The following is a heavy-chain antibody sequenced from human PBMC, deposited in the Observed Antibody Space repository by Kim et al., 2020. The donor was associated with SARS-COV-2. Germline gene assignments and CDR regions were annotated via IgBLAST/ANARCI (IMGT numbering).Heavy chain of an antibody. CDR3: ARDPILWFGELYYYYGMDV. D-gene: IGHD3-10*01. J-gene: IGHJ6*02. V-gene: IGHV4-31*03. CDR2: IYYSGST. Sequence: SETLSLTCTVSGGSISSGGYYWSWIRQHPGKGLEWIGYIYYSGSTYYNPSLKSRVTISVDTSKNQCSLKLSSVTAADTAVYYCARDPILWFGELYYYYGMDVWGQGTTVTVSS. CDR1: GGSISSGGYY.